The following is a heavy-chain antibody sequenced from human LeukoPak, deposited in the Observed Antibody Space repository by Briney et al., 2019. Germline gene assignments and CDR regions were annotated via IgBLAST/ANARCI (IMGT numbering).Heavy chain of an antibody. J-gene: IGHJ4*02. CDR2: ITSSGNDI. CDR1: GFSFSSYA. Sequence: PGGSLRLSCTASGFSFSSYAMNWIRQAPGKGLEWVAYITSSGNDIYYADSVKGRFTISRDNAKNALFLRMNSLRVEDTATYYCASDIVATSGDFWGQGTLVSVSS. CDR3: ASDIVATSGDF. V-gene: IGHV3-21*05. D-gene: IGHD5-12*01.